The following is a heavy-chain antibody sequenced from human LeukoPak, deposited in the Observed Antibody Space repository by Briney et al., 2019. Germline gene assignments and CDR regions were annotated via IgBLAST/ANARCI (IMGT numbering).Heavy chain of an antibody. CDR2: IRYDGSNK. CDR3: AKDPMVRGVIGRYFDY. V-gene: IGHV3-30*02. J-gene: IGHJ4*02. Sequence: GGSLSLPCAASGFTYSSYGMHWVRQAPGKGLEWVAFIRYDGSNKYYADSVKGRLTISRDNSKNTLYLQMNSLRADDTAVYYCAKDPMVRGVIGRYFDYWGQGTLVTVSS. CDR1: GFTYSSYG. D-gene: IGHD3-10*01.